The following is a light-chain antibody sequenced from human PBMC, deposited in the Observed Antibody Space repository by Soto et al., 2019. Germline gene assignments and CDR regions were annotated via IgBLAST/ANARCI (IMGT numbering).Light chain of an antibody. Sequence: QLVLTQPPSVSGAPGQRVTISCTGSSSNIGAGYDVHWYQQLPGTAPKLLISGNSNRPSGVPDRFSGSKSGTSASLAITGLQAEDEADYYCQSYDSSLSGWVFGGGTQPTVL. J-gene: IGLJ3*02. CDR3: QSYDSSLSGWV. CDR2: GNS. V-gene: IGLV1-40*01. CDR1: SSNIGAGYD.